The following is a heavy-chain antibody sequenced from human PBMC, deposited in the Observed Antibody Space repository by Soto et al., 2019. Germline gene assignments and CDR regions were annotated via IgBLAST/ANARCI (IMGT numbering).Heavy chain of an antibody. CDR2: IYYSGST. CDR1: GGSVSSGSYY. V-gene: IGHV4-61*01. D-gene: IGHD2-15*01. J-gene: IGHJ5*02. CDR3: ARSLGYCSGGSCYPIPWFDP. Sequence: SETLSLTCTVSGGSVSSGSYYWSWIRQPPGKGLEWIGYIYYSGSTNYNPSLKSRVTISVDTTKNQFSLKPSSVTAADTAVYYCARSLGYCSGGSCYPIPWFDPWGQGTLVTVSS.